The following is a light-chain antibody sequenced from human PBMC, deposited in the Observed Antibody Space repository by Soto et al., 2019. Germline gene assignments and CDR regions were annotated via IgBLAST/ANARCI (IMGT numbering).Light chain of an antibody. CDR3: QQSYSNIQT. Sequence: QRTHSPNSLAASVVDRGLITCLASQSSSTYLNWYQQKPGEAPKLLILVASTLPSGVPSRFSGSGSGTDFTLTISCLQPDDFATYYCQQSYSNIQTFGQGTKVDIK. J-gene: IGKJ1*01. V-gene: IGKV1-39*01. CDR1: QSSSTY. CDR2: VAS.